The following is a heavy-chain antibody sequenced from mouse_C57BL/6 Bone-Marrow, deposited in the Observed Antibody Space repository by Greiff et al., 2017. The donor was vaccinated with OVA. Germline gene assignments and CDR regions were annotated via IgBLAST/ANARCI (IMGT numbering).Heavy chain of an antibody. CDR1: GYTFTSYW. J-gene: IGHJ1*03. V-gene: IGHV1-55*01. CDR2: IYPGSGST. D-gene: IGHD1-1*01. CDR3: ARAPIYYYGSSYKWYFDV. Sequence: VHLVESGAELVKPGASVKMSCKASGYTFTSYWITWVKQRPGQGLEWIGDIYPGSGSTNYNEKFKSKATLTVDTSSSTAYMQLSSLTSEDSAVYYCARAPIYYYGSSYKWYFDVWGTGTTVTVSS.